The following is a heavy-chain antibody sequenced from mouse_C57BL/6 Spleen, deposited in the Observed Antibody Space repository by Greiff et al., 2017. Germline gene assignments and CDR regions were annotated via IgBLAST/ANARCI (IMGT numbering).Heavy chain of an antibody. CDR1: GYTFTSYW. CDR3: AKGELGRGYFDV. J-gene: IGHJ1*03. D-gene: IGHD4-1*01. V-gene: IGHV1-52*01. Sequence: QVQLQQPGAELVRPGSSVKLSCKASGYTFTSYWMHWVKQRPIQGLEWIGNIDPSDSETHYNQKFKDKATLTVDKSSSTAYIQLSSLTSEGSAVYYCAKGELGRGYFDVWGTGTTVTVSS. CDR2: IDPSDSET.